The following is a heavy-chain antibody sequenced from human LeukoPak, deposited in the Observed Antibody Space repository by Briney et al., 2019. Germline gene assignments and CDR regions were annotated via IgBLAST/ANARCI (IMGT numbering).Heavy chain of an antibody. CDR2: IYYSGST. CDR3: ARERFTYCSSTSCQGDNWFDP. V-gene: IGHV4-30-4*08. J-gene: IGHJ5*02. Sequence: SWVRQPPGKGLEWIGYIYYSGSTYYNPSLKSRVTISVDTSKNQFSLKLSSVTAADTAVYYCARERFTYCSSTSCQGDNWFDPWGQGTLVTVSS. D-gene: IGHD2-2*01.